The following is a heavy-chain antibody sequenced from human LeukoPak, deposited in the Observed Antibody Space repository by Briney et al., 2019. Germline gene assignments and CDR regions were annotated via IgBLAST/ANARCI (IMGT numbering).Heavy chain of an antibody. CDR3: ARRYDELDY. CDR2: MNPNSGNT. D-gene: IGHD5-12*01. CDR1: GYTFTSYD. J-gene: IGHJ4*02. Sequence: ASVKVSCKASGYTFTSYDINWVRQAPGQGLEWTGWMNPNSGNTGYAQKFQGRVTITRNTSIGTAYMELSSLRSEDTAVYYCARRYDELDYWGQGTLVTVSS. V-gene: IGHV1-8*03.